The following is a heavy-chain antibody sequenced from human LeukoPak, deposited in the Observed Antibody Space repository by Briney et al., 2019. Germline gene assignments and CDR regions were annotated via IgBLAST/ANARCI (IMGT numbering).Heavy chain of an antibody. CDR3: AAGVVGATFEY. V-gene: IGHV3-23*01. CDR1: GFTFTSYA. Sequence: GGSLRLSCAASGFTFTSYAMTWLRQAPGPGLEGVSTINGGGDSTYSADSVKGRFTISRDNSKNTLFLQMSSLRADDTALYYCAAGVVGATFEYWGQGALVTVSS. CDR2: INGGGDST. D-gene: IGHD3-10*01. J-gene: IGHJ4*02.